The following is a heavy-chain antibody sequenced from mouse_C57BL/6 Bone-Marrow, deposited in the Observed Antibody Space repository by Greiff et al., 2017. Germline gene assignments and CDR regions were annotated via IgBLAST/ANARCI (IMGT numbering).Heavy chain of an antibody. CDR3: TRANWDAYYYAMDY. Sequence: EVMLVESGEGLVKPGGSLKLSCAASGFTFSSYAMSWVRQTPEKRLEWVAYISSGGDYIYYADTVKGRFTISRDNARNTLYLQMSSLKSEDTAMYYCTRANWDAYYYAMDYWGQGTSVTVSS. D-gene: IGHD4-1*01. CDR1: GFTFSSYA. V-gene: IGHV5-9-1*02. J-gene: IGHJ4*01. CDR2: ISSGGDYI.